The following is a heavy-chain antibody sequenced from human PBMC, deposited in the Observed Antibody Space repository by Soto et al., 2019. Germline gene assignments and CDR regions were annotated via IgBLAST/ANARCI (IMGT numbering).Heavy chain of an antibody. V-gene: IGHV1-69*01. CDR3: AAELGFGKLSVV. Sequence: QVQEVQSGVEVRRPGSSVKVSCKASGDTFKNCVISWVRQAPGQGLEWMGGIIPLFGTTDFAQRFQGRLTITTDESTTTAYMELSRLRSEDTATYYSAAELGFGKLSVVWGQGTTVIVSS. J-gene: IGHJ6*02. CDR2: IIPLFGTT. D-gene: IGHD3-10*01. CDR1: GDTFKNCV.